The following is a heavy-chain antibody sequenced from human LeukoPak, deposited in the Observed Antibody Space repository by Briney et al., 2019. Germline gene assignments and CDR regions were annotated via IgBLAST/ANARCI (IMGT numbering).Heavy chain of an antibody. CDR1: GFTVSSNY. CDR3: ASTAVTTFDFDY. V-gene: IGHV3-11*01. Sequence: GGSLRLSCAASGFTVSSNYMSWIRQAPGKGLEWVSYISSSGSTIYYADSVKGRFTISRDNAKNSLYLQMNSLRAEDTAVYYCASTAVTTFDFDYWGQGTMVTVSS. CDR2: ISSSGSTI. J-gene: IGHJ4*03. D-gene: IGHD4-4*01.